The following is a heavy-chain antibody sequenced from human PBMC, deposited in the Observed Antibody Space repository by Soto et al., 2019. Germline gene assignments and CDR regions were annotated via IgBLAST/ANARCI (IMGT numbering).Heavy chain of an antibody. D-gene: IGHD3-22*01. J-gene: IGHJ4*01. CDR1: GFTFSNAW. CDR3: TTDSYITSIIVRFDY. V-gene: IGHV3-15*07. Sequence: GGSLRLSCAASGFTFSNAWIDWVRQAPGKGLEWVGRVKSKNDGGTTDFAAPVKGRFAISRDDSKNMVYLEMNSLQTEDTAINYCTTDSYITSIIVRFDYWGHGTLVTVSS. CDR2: VKSKNDGGTT.